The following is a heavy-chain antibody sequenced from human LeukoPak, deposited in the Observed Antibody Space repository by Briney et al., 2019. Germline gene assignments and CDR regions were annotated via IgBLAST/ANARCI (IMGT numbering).Heavy chain of an antibody. D-gene: IGHD2-15*01. J-gene: IGHJ4*02. Sequence: GESLRISCKGSGYSFTSYWISWVRQMPGKGLEWMGRIDPSDSYSNYSPSFQGHVTISADKSISTAYLQWSSLKASDIAMYYCARGGDELLWYWGQGTLVTVSS. CDR2: IDPSDSYS. CDR1: GYSFTSYW. CDR3: ARGGDELLWY. V-gene: IGHV5-10-1*01.